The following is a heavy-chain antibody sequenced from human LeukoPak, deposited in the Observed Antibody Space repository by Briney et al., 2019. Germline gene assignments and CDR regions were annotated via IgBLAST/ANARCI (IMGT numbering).Heavy chain of an antibody. CDR3: ARGRRGYSYGPGDY. J-gene: IGHJ4*02. D-gene: IGHD5-18*01. CDR2: IYTSGST. V-gene: IGHV4-61*02. Sequence: SETLSLTCTVSGGSISSGSYYWSWIRQPAGKGLEWIGRIYTSGSTNYNPSLKSRVTISVDTSKNQFSLKLSSVTAADTAVYYCARGRRGYSYGPGDYWGQGTLVTVSS. CDR1: GGSISSGSYY.